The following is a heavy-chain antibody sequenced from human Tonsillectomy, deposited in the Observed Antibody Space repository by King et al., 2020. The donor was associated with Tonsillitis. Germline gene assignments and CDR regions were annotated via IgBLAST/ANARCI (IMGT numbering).Heavy chain of an antibody. Sequence: DVQLVESGGGLVQPGGSLRLSCAASGFDFSSYWMSWVRQAPGKGLEWVANIKQDGSEKSYVDSVKGRFTISRENAKNSLFLQMNSLRVEDTAVYYCAPTGCGGDCPVGPYFDYWGQGALVAVSS. CDR2: IKQDGSEK. V-gene: IGHV3-7*03. CDR3: APTGCGGDCPVGPYFDY. CDR1: GFDFSSYW. D-gene: IGHD2-21*02. J-gene: IGHJ4*02.